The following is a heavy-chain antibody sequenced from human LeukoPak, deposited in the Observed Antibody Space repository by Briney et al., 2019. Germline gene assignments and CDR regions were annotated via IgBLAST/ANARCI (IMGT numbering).Heavy chain of an antibody. CDR2: IRSKSDGGTT. J-gene: IGHJ4*02. CDR3: TTGRKTGYSSSWYYYEY. CDR1: GFTFSNAW. V-gene: IGHV3-15*01. Sequence: PGGSLRLSCAASGFTFSNAWMSWVRQGPGKGLEWVGRIRSKSDGGTTDYAAPVKGRFTISRDDSKNTLYLQMNSLKTEDTAVYYCTTGRKTGYSSSWYYYEYWGQGTQVTVSS. D-gene: IGHD6-13*01.